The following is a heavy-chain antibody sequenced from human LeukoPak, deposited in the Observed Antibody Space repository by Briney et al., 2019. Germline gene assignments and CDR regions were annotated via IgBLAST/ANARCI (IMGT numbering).Heavy chain of an antibody. J-gene: IGHJ4*02. V-gene: IGHV4-39*07. CDR2: IYHSGST. Sequence: SETLSLTCTVSGGSISSSSYYWGWIRQPPGKGLEWIGYIYHSGSTYYNPSLKSRVTISVDRSKNQFSLKLSSVTAADTAVYYCARGLAYYGIDYWGQGTLVTVSS. CDR3: ARGLAYYGIDY. D-gene: IGHD3-10*01. CDR1: GGSISSSSYY.